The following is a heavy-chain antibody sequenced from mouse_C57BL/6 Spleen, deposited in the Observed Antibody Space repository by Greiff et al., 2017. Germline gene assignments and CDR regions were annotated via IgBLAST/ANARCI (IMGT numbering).Heavy chain of an antibody. CDR1: GFTFSNYW. D-gene: IGHD2-3*01. V-gene: IGHV6-3*01. CDR2: IRLKSDNYAT. J-gene: IGHJ3*01. Sequence: EVHLVESGGGLVQPGGSMKLSCVASGFTFSNYWMNWVRQSPEKGLEWVAQIRLKSDNYATHYAESVKGRFTISRDDSKSSVYLQMNNLRAEDTGIYYCTGWLLSFAYWGQGTLVTVSA. CDR3: TGWLLSFAY.